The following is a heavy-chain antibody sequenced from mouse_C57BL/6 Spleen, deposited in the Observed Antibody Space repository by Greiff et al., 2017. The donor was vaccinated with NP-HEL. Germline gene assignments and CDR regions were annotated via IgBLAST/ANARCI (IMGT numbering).Heavy chain of an antibody. Sequence: VQLKESGPELVKPGASVKISCKASGYSFTDYNMNWVKQSNGKSLEWIGVINPNYGTTSYNQKFKGKATLTVDQSSSTAYMQLNSLTSEDSAVYYCASGYYGSSAWFAYWGQGTLVTVSA. CDR2: INPNYGTT. D-gene: IGHD1-1*01. CDR3: ASGYYGSSAWFAY. CDR1: GYSFTDYN. J-gene: IGHJ3*01. V-gene: IGHV1-39*01.